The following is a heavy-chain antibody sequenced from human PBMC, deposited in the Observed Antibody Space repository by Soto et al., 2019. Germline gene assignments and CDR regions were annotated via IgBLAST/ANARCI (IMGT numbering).Heavy chain of an antibody. D-gene: IGHD3-3*01. CDR3: ASVTIFGVVPSSPW. CDR2: ISSSGSTI. CDR1: GFTFSDYH. J-gene: IGHJ4*02. Sequence: PGGSLRLSCAASGFTFSDYHMSWIRQAPGKGLEWVSYISSSGSTIYYADSVKGRFTISRDNAKNSLYLQMNSLRAEDTAVYYCASVTIFGVVPSSPWWGQGTLVTVSS. V-gene: IGHV3-11*01.